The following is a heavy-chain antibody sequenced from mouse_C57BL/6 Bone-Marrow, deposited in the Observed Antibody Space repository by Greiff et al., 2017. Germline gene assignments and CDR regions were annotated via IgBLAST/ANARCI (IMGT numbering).Heavy chain of an antibody. J-gene: IGHJ2*01. CDR3: ARMAFITTVVGYFDY. CDR2: INPYNGGT. D-gene: IGHD1-1*01. Sequence: EVQLQQSGPVLVKPGASVKMSCKASGYTFTDYYMNWVKQSHGKSLEWIGVINPYNGGTSYNQKFKGKATLTVDKSSSTVYMELNSLTSEDSAVYYCARMAFITTVVGYFDYWGQGTTLTVSS. CDR1: GYTFTDYY. V-gene: IGHV1-19*01.